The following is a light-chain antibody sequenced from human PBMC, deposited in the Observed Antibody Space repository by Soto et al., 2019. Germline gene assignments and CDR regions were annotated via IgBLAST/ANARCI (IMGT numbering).Light chain of an antibody. J-gene: IGKJ5*01. Sequence: IVMTQSAATLSLSPRERATLSWPARQSVGSIIAGYQQKPGQAPRLLVYDTSVRATGIPARFSGSGSRAEFTRNSSSLEPEDFAVYSGQQRNSWTPTCTFGQGTRLEIK. V-gene: IGKV3-11*01. CDR1: QSVGSI. CDR3: QQRNSWTPTCT. CDR2: DTS.